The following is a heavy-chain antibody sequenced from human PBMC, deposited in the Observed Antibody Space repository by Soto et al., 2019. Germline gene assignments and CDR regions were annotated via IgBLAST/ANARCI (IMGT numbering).Heavy chain of an antibody. Sequence: QVQLQESGPGLVKPSQTLSLTCTVSGGSIXSGGXXXXXXXXXXXXGLXWIGYIYYSGSTYYNPSLKSRVTISVDTSKNQFSLKLSSVTAADTAVYYCARGVGIAVAGPPWDYWGQGTLVTVSS. D-gene: IGHD6-19*01. J-gene: IGHJ4*02. V-gene: IGHV4-31*03. CDR3: ARGVGIAVAGPPWDY. CDR2: IYYSGST. CDR1: GGSIXSGGXX.